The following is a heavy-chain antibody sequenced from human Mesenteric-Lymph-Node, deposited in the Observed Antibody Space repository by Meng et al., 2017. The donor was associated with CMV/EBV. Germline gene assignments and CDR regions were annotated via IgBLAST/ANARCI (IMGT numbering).Heavy chain of an antibody. V-gene: IGHV3-30*02. Sequence: GESLKISCAASGFTFSSYEMNWVRQAPGKGLEWVAFIRYDGSNKYYADSVKGRFTISRDNAKNSLYLQMNSLRAEDTAIYYCARGGRPHGLSSAFDYWGQGTLVTVSS. D-gene: IGHD2-2*01. CDR3: ARGGRPHGLSSAFDY. CDR1: GFTFSSYE. J-gene: IGHJ4*02. CDR2: IRYDGSNK.